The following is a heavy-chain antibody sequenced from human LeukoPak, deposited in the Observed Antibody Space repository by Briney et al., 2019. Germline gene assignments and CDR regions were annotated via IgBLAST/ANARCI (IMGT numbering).Heavy chain of an antibody. V-gene: IGHV4-39*01. Sequence: SETLSLTCTVSGGSISSSSYYWGWIRQPPGKGLEWIGSIYYSGSTYYNPSLKSRVTISVDTSKSQFSLKLSSVTAADTTVYYCARRSIQLWTFDYWGQGTLVTVSS. CDR3: ARRSIQLWTFDY. D-gene: IGHD5-18*01. J-gene: IGHJ4*02. CDR1: GGSISSSSYY. CDR2: IYYSGST.